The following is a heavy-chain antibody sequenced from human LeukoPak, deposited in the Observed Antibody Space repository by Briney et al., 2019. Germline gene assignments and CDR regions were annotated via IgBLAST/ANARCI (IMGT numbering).Heavy chain of an antibody. V-gene: IGHV3-23*01. CDR1: GFTFSTYA. Sequence: GGSLRLSCAASGFTFSTYAMSWVRQAPGKGLEWVSSISGSGGNTYYADSVKGRFTISRDNSKNALYLQMNSLRAEDTAVYYCVGAKDYYYGMDVWGQGTTVTVSS. J-gene: IGHJ6*02. CDR3: VGAKDYYYGMDV. CDR2: ISGSGGNT. D-gene: IGHD1-26*01.